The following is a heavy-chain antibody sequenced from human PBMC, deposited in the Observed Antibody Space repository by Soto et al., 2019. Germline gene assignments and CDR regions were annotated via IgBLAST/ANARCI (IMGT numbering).Heavy chain of an antibody. Sequence: QVVLLQSGAEVKAPGSSVRVSCQVSGSTFNNFAFSWVRQAPGNGPEWMGGIVVDSNTAEYSQRFQVRVTITADTSSKTLYMELGSLTFEDTAVYYCARAIKRWEVNYYFDFWGQGTLVTVSS. CDR3: ARAIKRWEVNYYFDF. D-gene: IGHD1-26*01. CDR1: GSTFNNFA. V-gene: IGHV1-69*06. CDR2: IVVDSNTA. J-gene: IGHJ4*02.